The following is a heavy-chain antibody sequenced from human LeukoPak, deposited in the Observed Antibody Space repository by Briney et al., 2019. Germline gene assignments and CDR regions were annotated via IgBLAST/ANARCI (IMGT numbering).Heavy chain of an antibody. D-gene: IGHD3-22*01. V-gene: IGHV3-30*04. J-gene: IGHJ6*02. Sequence: GGSLRLSCAASGFTFSSYAMHSVRQAPGKGLEWVAVISYDGSNKYYADSVKGRFTISRDNSKNTLYLQMNSLRAEDTAVYYCARRLDYYDSSGWGRYYYYYGMDVWGQGTTVTVSS. CDR1: GFTFSSYA. CDR2: ISYDGSNK. CDR3: ARRLDYYDSSGWGRYYYYYGMDV.